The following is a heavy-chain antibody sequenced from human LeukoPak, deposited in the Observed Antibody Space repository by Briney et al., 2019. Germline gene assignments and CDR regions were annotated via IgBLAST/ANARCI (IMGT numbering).Heavy chain of an antibody. CDR2: ISYDGSNK. V-gene: IGHV3-30*18. CDR1: GFTFSGYG. CDR3: AKDRSIAALGY. Sequence: GRSLRLSCAASGFTFSGYGMHWVCQAPGKGLEWVAVISYDGSNKYYADSVKGRFTISRDNSKNTLYLQMNSLRAEDTAVYYCAKDRSIAALGYWGQGTLVTVSS. J-gene: IGHJ4*02. D-gene: IGHD6-6*01.